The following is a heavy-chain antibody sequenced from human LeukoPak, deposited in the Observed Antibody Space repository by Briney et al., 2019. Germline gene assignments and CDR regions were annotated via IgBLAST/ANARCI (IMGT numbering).Heavy chain of an antibody. D-gene: IGHD3-22*01. J-gene: IGHJ4*02. CDR2: IYYSGST. Sequence: PSETLSLTCTVSGGSISSGGYYWSWIRQHPGKGLEWIGYIYYSGSTYYNPSLESRVTISLDTSKNQFSLSLTSVTAADTAVYYCAREPRWYYYDSASYYFDYWGQGTLVTVSS. CDR1: GGSISSGGYY. V-gene: IGHV4-61*08. CDR3: AREPRWYYYDSASYYFDY.